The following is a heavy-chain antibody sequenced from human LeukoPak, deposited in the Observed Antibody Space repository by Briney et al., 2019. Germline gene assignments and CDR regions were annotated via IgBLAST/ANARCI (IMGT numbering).Heavy chain of an antibody. J-gene: IGHJ3*02. V-gene: IGHV3-23*01. CDR1: GFTFSSYA. CDR2: VIGSGGST. Sequence: GGSLRLSCAASGFTFSSYAMNWVRQAPGKGLEWVSGVIGSGGSTYYADSVKGRFTISRDNSKNTLYLQMSSLRAEDTAVYYCAKDRVVVVPAAIEAFDIWGQGTMVTVSS. CDR3: AKDRVVVVPAAIEAFDI. D-gene: IGHD2-2*02.